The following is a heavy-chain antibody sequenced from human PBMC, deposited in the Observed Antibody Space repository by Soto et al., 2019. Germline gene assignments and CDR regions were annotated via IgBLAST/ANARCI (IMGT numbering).Heavy chain of an antibody. V-gene: IGHV3-66*01. D-gene: IGHD6-19*01. CDR1: GFTVSSNY. Sequence: GGSLRLSCAASGFTVSSNYMSWVRQAPGKGLEWVSVIYSGGRTYYADSVKGRFTISRDNAKNTLYLQMNSLRAEDTAVYYCARTGIAVAGSGYWGQGTLVTVSS. CDR3: ARTGIAVAGSGY. CDR2: IYSGGRT. J-gene: IGHJ4*02.